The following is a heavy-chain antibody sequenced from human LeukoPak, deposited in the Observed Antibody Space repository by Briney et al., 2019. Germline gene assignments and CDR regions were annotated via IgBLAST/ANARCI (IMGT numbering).Heavy chain of an antibody. CDR2: ISSSSSYI. D-gene: IGHD3-3*01. CDR3: AVDFWSGYPFDY. CDR1: GSTFSSYS. J-gene: IGHJ4*02. V-gene: IGHV3-21*01. Sequence: PGGSLRLSCAASGSTFSSYSMNWVRQAPGKGLEWVSSISSSSSYIYYADSVKGRFTISRDNAKNSLYLQMNSLRAEDTAVYYCAVDFWSGYPFDYWGQGTLVTVSS.